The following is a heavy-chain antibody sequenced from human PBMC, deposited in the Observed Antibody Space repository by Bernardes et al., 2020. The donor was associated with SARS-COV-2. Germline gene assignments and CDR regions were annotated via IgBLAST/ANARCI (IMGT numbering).Heavy chain of an antibody. D-gene: IGHD2-2*02. CDR2: IYHSGST. CDR3: ASSTPVAAAIPRSSDDAFDI. J-gene: IGHJ3*02. CDR1: GGSISSGGYS. Sequence: SEPLSLTCAVSGGSISSGGYSWSWIRRPPGKGLEWIGYIYHSGSTYYNTSLKSRVTISVDRSKNQFSLKLSSVTAADTAVYYCASSTPVAAAIPRSSDDAFDIWGQGTMVTVSS. V-gene: IGHV4-30-2*01.